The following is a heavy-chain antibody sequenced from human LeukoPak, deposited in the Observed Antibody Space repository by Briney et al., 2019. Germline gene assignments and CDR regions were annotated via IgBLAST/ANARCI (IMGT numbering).Heavy chain of an antibody. V-gene: IGHV1-58*01. CDR2: IVVGSGNT. J-gene: IGHJ4*02. Sequence: SVEVSCKASGFTFTSSAVQWVRQARGQRLEWIGWIVVGSGNTNYAQKFQERVTITRDMSTSTAYMELSSLRSEDTAVYYCAALDYGDYETPIDYWGQGTLVTVSS. CDR1: GFTFTSSA. D-gene: IGHD4-17*01. CDR3: AALDYGDYETPIDY.